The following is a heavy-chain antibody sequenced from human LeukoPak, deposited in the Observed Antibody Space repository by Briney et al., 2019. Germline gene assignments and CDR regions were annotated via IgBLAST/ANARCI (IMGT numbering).Heavy chain of an antibody. CDR3: ARERRVAVAGIGY. CDR1: GFTFSNYA. CDR2: ISGSGDST. Sequence: GGSLRLSCAASGFTFSNYAMRWVRQAPGKGLEWVSGISGSGDSTYYADSVKGRFTISRDNAKNSLYLQMNSLRAEETAVYYCARERRVAVAGIGYWGQGTLVTVSS. V-gene: IGHV3-23*01. J-gene: IGHJ4*02. D-gene: IGHD6-19*01.